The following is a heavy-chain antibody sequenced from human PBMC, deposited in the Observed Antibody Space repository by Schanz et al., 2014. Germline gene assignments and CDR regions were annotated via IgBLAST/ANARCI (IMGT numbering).Heavy chain of an antibody. J-gene: IGHJ1*01. Sequence: VQLVESGGGLVQPGGSLRLSCSASGFTFSSYSMYWVRQAPGKGLEWVALISYDGSSKNHADSVQGRFTISRDNSKNALYLQMDSLRAEDTAVYYCARDTAQSCIGPSCFEYFQHWGQGALVTVSA. V-gene: IGHV3-30*04. CDR1: GFTFSSYS. CDR2: ISYDGSSK. CDR3: ARDTAQSCIGPSCFEYFQH. D-gene: IGHD2-2*01.